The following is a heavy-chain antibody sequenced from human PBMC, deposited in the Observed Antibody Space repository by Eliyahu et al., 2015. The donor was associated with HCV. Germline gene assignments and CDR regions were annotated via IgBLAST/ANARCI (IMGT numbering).Heavy chain of an antibody. Sequence: VKLVESGGSVVRPGGSLXLSCAASGFTFDDYGMXWVRQVPGKGLEWVSTINWNGDSTNYADSIKGRFTSSRDNAKNSLYLHMNSLRAEDTAFYFCARGDVAAPFEYWGQGTLVTVSS. V-gene: IGHV3-20*04. D-gene: IGHD2-15*01. CDR3: ARGDVAAPFEY. CDR2: INWNGDST. CDR1: GFTFDDYG. J-gene: IGHJ4*02.